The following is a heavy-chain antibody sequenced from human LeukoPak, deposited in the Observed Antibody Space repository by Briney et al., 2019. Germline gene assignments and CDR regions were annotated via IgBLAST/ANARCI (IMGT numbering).Heavy chain of an antibody. CDR1: SSNW. CDR3: ARRLGTGAVDP. V-gene: IGHV4-39*01. CDR2: IYYSGST. Sequence: SSNWMSWVRQAPGKGLEWIGSIYYSGSTYYNPSLKSRVTISVDTSKNQFSLKLSSVTAADTAVYYCARRLGTGAVDPWGQGTLVTVSS. D-gene: IGHD1-26*01. J-gene: IGHJ5*02.